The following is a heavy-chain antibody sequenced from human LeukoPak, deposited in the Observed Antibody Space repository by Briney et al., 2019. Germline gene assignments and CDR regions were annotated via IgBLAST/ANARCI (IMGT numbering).Heavy chain of an antibody. J-gene: IGHJ3*02. CDR3: ARGRDWRGAFDI. CDR2: ISSSSSTI. CDR1: GFTFSSYS. V-gene: IGHV3-48*01. D-gene: IGHD2-21*02. Sequence: GGSLRLSCAASGFTFSSYSMNWVRQAPGKGLEWVSYISSSSSTIYYADSVKGRFTISRDNAKSSLYLQMNSLRAEDTAVYYCARGRDWRGAFDIWGQGTMVTVSS.